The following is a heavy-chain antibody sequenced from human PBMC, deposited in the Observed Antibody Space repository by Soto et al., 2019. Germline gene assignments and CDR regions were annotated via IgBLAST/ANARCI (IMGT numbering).Heavy chain of an antibody. Sequence: QVQLVESGGGLVKPAGSLRLSCAASGFTFSDYYMSWLRQAPGTGLEWFSYISSSGNYADYADSMKGRFSISRDNAKNPLYLQVHSLRAEDTAVYYGARSSGRYCLELDYWGQGTLVTVSA. CDR2: ISSSGNYA. CDR1: GFTFSDYY. V-gene: IGHV3-11*06. J-gene: IGHJ4*02. D-gene: IGHD3-10*01. CDR3: ARSSGRYCLELDY.